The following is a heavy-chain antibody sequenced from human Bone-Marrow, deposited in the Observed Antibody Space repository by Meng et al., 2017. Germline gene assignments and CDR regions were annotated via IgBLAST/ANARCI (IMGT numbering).Heavy chain of an antibody. J-gene: IGHJ4*02. Sequence: QLGQVGAGVKKPGASVKVSCNASGYTFPDYWLHWVRRAPGQGLEWMGRINPKSGDTHYAQRFQGRVTMTGDTSISTAYMELSGLRSDDTAMYYCARDEDISAAGKLFGDYWGQGTLVTVSS. CDR3: ARDEDISAAGKLFGDY. D-gene: IGHD6-13*01. CDR2: INPKSGDT. CDR1: GYTFPDYW. V-gene: IGHV1-2*06.